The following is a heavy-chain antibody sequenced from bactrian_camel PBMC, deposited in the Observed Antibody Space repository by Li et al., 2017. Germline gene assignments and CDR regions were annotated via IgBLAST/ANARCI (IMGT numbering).Heavy chain of an antibody. J-gene: IGHJ4*01. Sequence: HVQLVESGGGSVQAGGSLRLSCAAPGYRYDTYCMGWFRQAPGKEREGVATIDTDGSTRYADSVKGRFTLSKDNAKNTLYLQMNSLKPEDSAMYYCAADLARYCGAFSGFFARASWGQGTQVTVS. CDR3: AADLARYCGAFSGFFARAS. V-gene: IGHV3S53*01. CDR2: IDTDGST. CDR1: GYRYDTYC. D-gene: IGHD2*01.